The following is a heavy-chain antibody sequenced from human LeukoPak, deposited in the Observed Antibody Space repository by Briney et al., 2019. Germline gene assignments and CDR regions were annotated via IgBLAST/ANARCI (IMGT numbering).Heavy chain of an antibody. CDR2: ISWDGGST. V-gene: IGHV3-43*01. J-gene: IGHJ4*02. D-gene: IGHD3-3*01. CDR3: AKGGRGPRFLEWLLAC. Sequence: GGSLRLSCAASGFTFDDYTMHWVRHAPGKGLEWVSLISWDGGSTYYADSVKGRFTISRDNSKNSLYLQMNSLRTEDTALYYCAKGGRGPRFLEWLLACWGQGTLVTVSS. CDR1: GFTFDDYT.